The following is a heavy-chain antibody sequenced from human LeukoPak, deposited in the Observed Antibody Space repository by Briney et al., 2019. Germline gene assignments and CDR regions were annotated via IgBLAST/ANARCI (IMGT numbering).Heavy chain of an antibody. Sequence: GGSLRLSCAASGFIFSSYTMHWVRQAPGKGLEGVTVISYDGSNKYYADSVKGRFTISRDNSKNTLYLQMNSLRAEDTAVYYCARRPIKYYYYGMDVWGQGTTVTVSS. CDR1: GFIFSSYT. CDR3: ARRPIKYYYYGMDV. CDR2: ISYDGSNK. J-gene: IGHJ6*02. V-gene: IGHV3-30*04.